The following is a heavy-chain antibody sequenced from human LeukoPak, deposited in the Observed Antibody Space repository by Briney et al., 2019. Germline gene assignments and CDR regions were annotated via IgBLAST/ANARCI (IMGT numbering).Heavy chain of an antibody. CDR2: IYYSGST. V-gene: IGHV4-59*12. J-gene: IGHJ6*02. Sequence: SETLSLTCAVSGGSISSYYWSWIRQPPGKGLEWIGYIYYSGSTNYNPSLKSRVTISVDTSKNQFSLKLSSVTAADTAVYYCARERVDYFDVWGQGTTVTVSS. CDR1: GGSISSYY. CDR3: ARERVDYFDV. D-gene: IGHD3-3*01.